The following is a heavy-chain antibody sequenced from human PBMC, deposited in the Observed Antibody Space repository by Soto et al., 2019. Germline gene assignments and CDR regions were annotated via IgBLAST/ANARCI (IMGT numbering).Heavy chain of an antibody. CDR2: ISYDGRET. Sequence: GGSLRLSCAASGFTFSAYAFHWVRQAPGKGLEWLSVISYDGRETHYADSVEGRFIISRDSSKKTAYLQMNSLRGDDTAVYFCATDPVAVTGPFIDSWGQGTLVTVSS. J-gene: IGHJ4*02. V-gene: IGHV3-30-3*01. D-gene: IGHD2-21*02. CDR1: GFTFSAYA. CDR3: ATDPVAVTGPFIDS.